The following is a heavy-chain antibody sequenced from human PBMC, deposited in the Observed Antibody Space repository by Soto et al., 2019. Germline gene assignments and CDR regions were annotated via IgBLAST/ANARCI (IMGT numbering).Heavy chain of an antibody. CDR3: ARENFDFWSGYYLDY. CDR2: IKSDGTVT. J-gene: IGHJ4*02. V-gene: IGHV3-74*01. CDR1: GITFSTYR. Sequence: EVQLVESGGGLVQPGGSLRLSCVVSGITFSTYRMHWVRQAPGKGLVWVSHIKSDGTVTHYTDSVRGRFIISRDNAKNTLFLQKNSLRAEDTAGYYCARENFDFWSGYYLDYWGQGTLVTVSS. D-gene: IGHD3-3*01.